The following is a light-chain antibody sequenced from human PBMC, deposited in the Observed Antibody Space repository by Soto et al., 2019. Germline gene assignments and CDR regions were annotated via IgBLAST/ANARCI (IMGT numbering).Light chain of an antibody. J-gene: IGKJ4*01. CDR1: QAINKW. V-gene: IGKV1-12*01. Sequence: DIQMTQSPSSVSASVGDRVTITCRASQAINKWLAWYQQKPGLAPNLVIYTASRLHGGGPSRFSGSASGTDFTLTISSLQPEDVATYYCQQGNSFPLTFGRGTKVEI. CDR2: TAS. CDR3: QQGNSFPLT.